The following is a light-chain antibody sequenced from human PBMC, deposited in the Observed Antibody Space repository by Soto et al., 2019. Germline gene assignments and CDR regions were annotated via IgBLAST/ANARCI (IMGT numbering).Light chain of an antibody. CDR2: DKS. J-gene: IGKJ5*01. Sequence: WKKFTPPCRPSQSVNHNLAWYQQKPGQAPRLLIYDKSSRAPGVPARFSGSGTGTDFTLAIGSRMSEDFVVYYGLQYKIWAASSFGHGTRLEIK. CDR3: LQYKIWAASS. CDR1: QSVNHN. V-gene: IGKV3-15*01.